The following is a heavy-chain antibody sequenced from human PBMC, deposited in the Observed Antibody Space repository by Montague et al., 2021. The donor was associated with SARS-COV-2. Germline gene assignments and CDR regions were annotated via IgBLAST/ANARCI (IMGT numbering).Heavy chain of an antibody. CDR1: GGSISSGSYY. V-gene: IGHV4-61*02. J-gene: IGHJ3*02. CDR3: ARDLAPYYGSGSYYNPIDAFDI. Sequence: TLSLTCTVSGGSISSGSYYWSWIRQPAGKGLEWIGRIYTSGSTNYNPSLKSRVTISVDTSKNQFSLKLNSVTAADTAAYYCARDLAPYYGSGSYYNPIDAFDIWGQGTMVTVSS. D-gene: IGHD3-10*01. CDR2: IYTSGST.